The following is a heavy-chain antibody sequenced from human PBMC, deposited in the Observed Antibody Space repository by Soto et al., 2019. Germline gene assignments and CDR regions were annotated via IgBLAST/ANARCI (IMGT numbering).Heavy chain of an antibody. V-gene: IGHV4-4*07. D-gene: IGHD1-7*01. J-gene: IGHJ4*02. CDR3: ARESGDNWDYEAY. CDR2: IYTSGNT. Sequence: SETLSLTCTVSGGSISSYHWSWIRQSAGKGLEWIGRIYTSGNTHYNPSLKSRVTVSIDTSKNQFFLTVNSVTAAYSAVYYCARESGDNWDYEAYWGQGTPVTVSS. CDR1: GGSISSYH.